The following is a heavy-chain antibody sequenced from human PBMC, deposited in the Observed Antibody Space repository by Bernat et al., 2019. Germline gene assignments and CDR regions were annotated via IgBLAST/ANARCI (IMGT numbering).Heavy chain of an antibody. V-gene: IGHV4-34*01. CDR3: ARLPPARKYYFDY. CDR1: GGSFSGYY. Sequence: QVQLQQWGAGLLKPSETLSLTCAVYGGSFSGYYWSWIRQPPGKGLEWIGEINHSGSTNYNPSLKSRVTISVDTSKNQFSLKLSSVTAADTAVYYCARLPPARKYYFDYWGQGTLVTVSS. CDR2: INHSGST. J-gene: IGHJ4*02. D-gene: IGHD1-14*01.